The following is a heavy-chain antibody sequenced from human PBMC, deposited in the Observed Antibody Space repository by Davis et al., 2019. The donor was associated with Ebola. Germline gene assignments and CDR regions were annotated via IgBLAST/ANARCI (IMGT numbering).Heavy chain of an antibody. CDR1: GYTFTSYA. J-gene: IGHJ6*02. CDR3: ARFSGMDV. V-gene: IGHV1-3*01. CDR2: INAGNGNT. Sequence: ASSVTVSCQASGYTFTSYAMHWVRQAPGQRLEWMGWINAGNGNTQYSQKFQGRVTITRDTSASTAYMELSSLRSEDTAVYYCARFSGMDVWGQGTTVTVSS.